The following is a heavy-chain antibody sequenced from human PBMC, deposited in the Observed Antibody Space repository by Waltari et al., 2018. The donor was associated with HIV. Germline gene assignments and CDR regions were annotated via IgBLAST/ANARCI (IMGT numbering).Heavy chain of an antibody. CDR3: ARGVGSAYYFDH. Sequence: EVQLVESGGGLVQPGGSLRLSCTASGFTFSSYWMHWVRQAPGKGVVWVSVINTDGSGTNYADSVKGRFTISRDNAKNTLYLQMNSLRAEDTAVYYCARGVGSAYYFDHWGQGTLVTVSS. J-gene: IGHJ4*02. D-gene: IGHD1-26*01. CDR1: GFTFSSYW. V-gene: IGHV3-74*01. CDR2: INTDGSGT.